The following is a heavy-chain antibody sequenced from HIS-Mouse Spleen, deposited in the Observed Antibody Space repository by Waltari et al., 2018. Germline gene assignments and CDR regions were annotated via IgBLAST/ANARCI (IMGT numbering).Heavy chain of an antibody. CDR3: AREIPYSSSWYDWYFDL. V-gene: IGHV4-39*07. CDR1: GGSIRSSSYY. Sequence: QLQLQESGPGLVKPSETLSLTCTVSGGSIRSSSYYWGWIRQPPVKGLEWIGSIYYSGSTYYNPSLKSRVPISVDTSKNQFSLKLSSVTAADTAVYYCAREIPYSSSWYDWYFDLWGRGTLVTVSS. D-gene: IGHD6-13*01. CDR2: IYYSGST. J-gene: IGHJ2*01.